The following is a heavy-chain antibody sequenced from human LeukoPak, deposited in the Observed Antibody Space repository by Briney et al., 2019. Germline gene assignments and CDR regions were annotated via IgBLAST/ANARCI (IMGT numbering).Heavy chain of an antibody. D-gene: IGHD3-10*01. CDR3: ARARHYYGSGRRAFDI. Sequence: SVKVSCKASGGTFSSYAISWVRQAPGQGLEWMGGIIPIFGTANYAQKFQGRVPITADESTSTAYMELSSLRSEDTAVYYCARARHYYGSGRRAFDIWGQGTMVTVSS. CDR2: IIPIFGTA. V-gene: IGHV1-69*13. CDR1: GGTFSSYA. J-gene: IGHJ3*02.